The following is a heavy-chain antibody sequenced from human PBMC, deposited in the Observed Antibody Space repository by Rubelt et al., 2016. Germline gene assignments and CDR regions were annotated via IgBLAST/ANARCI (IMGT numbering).Heavy chain of an antibody. Sequence: QLVQSGAEVKKPGASVKVSCKASGYTFTSYGISWVRQAPGQGLEWMGWISAYNGNTNYALNFQGRVIMTRDASISTAYMELSRLRSDDTAVYYCARLPEDYWGQGTLVTVSS. J-gene: IGHJ4*02. CDR3: ARLPEDY. CDR2: ISAYNGNT. D-gene: IGHD1-14*01. CDR1: GYTFTSYG. V-gene: IGHV1-18*01.